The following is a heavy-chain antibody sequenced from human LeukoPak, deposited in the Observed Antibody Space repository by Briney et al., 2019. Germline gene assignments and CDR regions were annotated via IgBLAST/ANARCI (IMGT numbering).Heavy chain of an antibody. J-gene: IGHJ4*02. Sequence: PGGSLRLSCAASGFTFSSYAMSWVRQAPGKGLEWVSAISGSGGSTYYADSVKGRFTISRDNSKNTLYLQMNSLRAEDTAVYYCAIDLTGPFGGALFDYWGQGTLVTVSS. V-gene: IGHV3-23*01. CDR2: ISGSGGST. D-gene: IGHD3-10*01. CDR1: GFTFSSYA. CDR3: AIDLTGPFGGALFDY.